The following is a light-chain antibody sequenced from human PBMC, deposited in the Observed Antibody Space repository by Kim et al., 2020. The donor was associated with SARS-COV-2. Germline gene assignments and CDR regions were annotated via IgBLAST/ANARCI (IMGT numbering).Light chain of an antibody. CDR3: QQYGSSPRT. CDR1: QSVSTSH. CDR2: GTF. J-gene: IGKJ1*01. V-gene: IGKV3-20*01. Sequence: SPGESATLSCRASQSVSTSHLAWYQQKPDQAPRLLMYGTFTRDAGIPDRFSGSGSGTDYTLTISRLEPEDFAVYFCQQYGSSPRTFGQGTKVDIK.